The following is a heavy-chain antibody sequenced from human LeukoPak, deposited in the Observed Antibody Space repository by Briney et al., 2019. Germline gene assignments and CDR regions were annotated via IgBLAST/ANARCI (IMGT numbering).Heavy chain of an antibody. CDR1: DGSVSSRSYY. J-gene: IGHJ4*02. CDR3: ASPYYDSSGYDGY. V-gene: IGHV4-39*01. CDR2: ICYSGST. D-gene: IGHD3-22*01. Sequence: PSETLSLTCTVSDGSVSSRSYYWGWIRQPPGKGLEWIGSICYSGSTYYNPSLKSRVTISVDTSKNQFSLKLSSVTAADTAVYYCASPYYDSSGYDGYWGQGTLVTVSS.